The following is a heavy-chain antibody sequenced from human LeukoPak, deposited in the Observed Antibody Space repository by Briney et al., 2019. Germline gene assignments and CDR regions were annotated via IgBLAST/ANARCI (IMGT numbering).Heavy chain of an antibody. CDR1: GFPFSSFE. CDR3: AREGGGWYFDY. D-gene: IGHD6-19*01. J-gene: IGHJ4*02. CDR2: ISSSGSTI. Sequence: GGSLRLSCAASGFPFSSFEMNWVRQAPGKGLEWVSYISSSGSTIYYADSVRGRFTISRDNAKNSLYLQMNSLRAEDTARYYCAREGGGWYFDYWGQGTMVTVSS. V-gene: IGHV3-48*03.